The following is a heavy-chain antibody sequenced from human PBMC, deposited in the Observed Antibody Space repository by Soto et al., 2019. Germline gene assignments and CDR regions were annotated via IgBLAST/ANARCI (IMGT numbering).Heavy chain of an antibody. D-gene: IGHD3-22*01. CDR2: IYYSGST. Sequence: SETLSLTCTVSGGSISSYYWSWIRQPPGKGLEWIGYIYYSGSTNYNPSLESRVTISVDTSKNQFSLKLSSVTAADAAVYYCAREPYYDSSGPNWFDPWGQGTLVTVSS. CDR3: AREPYYDSSGPNWFDP. V-gene: IGHV4-59*01. J-gene: IGHJ5*02. CDR1: GGSISSYY.